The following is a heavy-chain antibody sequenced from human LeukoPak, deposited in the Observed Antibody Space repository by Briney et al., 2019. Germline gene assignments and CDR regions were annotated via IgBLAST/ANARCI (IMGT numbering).Heavy chain of an antibody. D-gene: IGHD2-2*01. Sequence: GGSLRLSCAASGFTFSPYGMHWVRQAPGKGLEWVALISYDGNDKYYADSVKGRFTISRDNSKNTLFLQMNGLRAEDTAVYFCAKVSDGVVPRHYYYMDVWGKGTTVTVSS. J-gene: IGHJ6*03. CDR1: GFTFSPYG. V-gene: IGHV3-30*18. CDR3: AKVSDGVVPRHYYYMDV. CDR2: ISYDGNDK.